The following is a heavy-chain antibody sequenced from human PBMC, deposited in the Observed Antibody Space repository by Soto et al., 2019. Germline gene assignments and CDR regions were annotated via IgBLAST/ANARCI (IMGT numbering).Heavy chain of an antibody. D-gene: IGHD2-21*01. CDR1: GFTFSDYG. J-gene: IGHJ4*02. CDR2: ISDSGSNS. Sequence: EVQLLESGGGLVQPGGSLRLSCVASGFTFSDYGMSWVRQAPGKGLEWVSGISDSGSNSYYADSVKGRFTISRDNSKNTVHLKMNSLRAEDTAVYYCARWEAGVIVGWDYWGQGTLVTVSS. CDR3: ARWEAGVIVGWDY. V-gene: IGHV3-23*01.